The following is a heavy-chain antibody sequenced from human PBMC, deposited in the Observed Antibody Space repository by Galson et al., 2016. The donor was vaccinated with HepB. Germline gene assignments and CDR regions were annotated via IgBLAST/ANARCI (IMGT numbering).Heavy chain of an antibody. V-gene: IGHV3-43*02. CDR3: AKEEVWSGYYFYYGIDV. J-gene: IGHJ6*02. CDR2: ISGDGGNT. D-gene: IGHD3-3*01. Sequence: SLRLSCAASGFTFDDHGMHWVRQAPGKGLEWVALISGDGGNTYYAASVKGRFTISRVNRQNSLYLQMNSLRTEDTALYYCAKEEVWSGYYFYYGIDVWGQGTMVTVSS. CDR1: GFTFDDHG.